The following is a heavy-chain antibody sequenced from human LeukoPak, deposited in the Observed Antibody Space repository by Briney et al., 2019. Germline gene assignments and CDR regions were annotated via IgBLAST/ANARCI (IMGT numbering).Heavy chain of an antibody. Sequence: SETLSLTCTVSGGSISTYYWSWIRQPPGKGLEWIGYIYYSGSTNYNPSLKSRVTISVDTSKNQFSLKLSSVTAADTAVYYCARYYCASTTCYYFDYWGQGTLVTVSS. CDR1: GGSISTYY. V-gene: IGHV4-59*01. CDR2: IYYSGST. D-gene: IGHD2-2*01. J-gene: IGHJ4*02. CDR3: ARYYCASTTCYYFDY.